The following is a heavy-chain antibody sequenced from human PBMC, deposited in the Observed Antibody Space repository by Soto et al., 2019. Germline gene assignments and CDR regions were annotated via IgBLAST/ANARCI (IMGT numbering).Heavy chain of an antibody. J-gene: IGHJ4*01. CDR1: RFTFIDYD. CDR3: ARDRY. Sequence: AGSLRLSCAASRFTFIDYDLRLIRQAPGKGMEWVSYISSNGSTIYYAHSVKGRFTISRDNAKNSLYLQMNSLRAEDTAVYYCARDRYWGRGTRVTV. V-gene: IGHV3-11*01. CDR2: ISSNGSTI.